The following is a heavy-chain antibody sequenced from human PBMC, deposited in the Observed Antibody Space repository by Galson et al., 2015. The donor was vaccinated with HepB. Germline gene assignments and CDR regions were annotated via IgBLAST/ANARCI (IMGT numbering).Heavy chain of an antibody. CDR2: ISSSGTTI. CDR3: ARDLVYDFWSNYHNQEHLPR. J-gene: IGHJ4*02. Sequence: SLRLSCAASGFTFSDYSMNWVRQAPGQGLEWVSYISSSGTTIYYADSVKGRFTISRDNAKNSLYLQMHSLRAEDTALYYCARDLVYDFWSNYHNQEHLPRWGQGTLVTVSS. D-gene: IGHD3/OR15-3a*01. V-gene: IGHV3-48*01. CDR1: GFTFSDYS.